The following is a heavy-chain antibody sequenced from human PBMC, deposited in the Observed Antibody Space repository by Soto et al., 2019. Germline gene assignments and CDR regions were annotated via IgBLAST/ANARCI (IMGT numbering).Heavy chain of an antibody. V-gene: IGHV1-69*13. Sequence: SVKVSCKASGDTFSTYTITWVRQAPGQGLEWMGGIIPRSGTANYAQKFQGRVTITADESTSTAYMELSSLRSEDTAAYYCARESRYCSGGSCYFLPGIDYWGQGTLVTVSS. J-gene: IGHJ4*02. CDR1: GDTFSTYT. CDR2: IIPRSGTA. D-gene: IGHD2-15*01. CDR3: ARESRYCSGGSCYFLPGIDY.